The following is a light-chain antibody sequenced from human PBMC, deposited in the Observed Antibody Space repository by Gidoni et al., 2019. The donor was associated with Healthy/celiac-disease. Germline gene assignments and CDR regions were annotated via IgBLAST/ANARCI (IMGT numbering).Light chain of an antibody. V-gene: IGKV1-39*01. CDR2: AAS. CDR1: QSISSY. Sequence: DIQMTQSPSSLSASVGDRVTITCRASQSISSYLYWYQQKPGKAPKLLIYAASSLQSGVPSRFSSSGSGTDFTLTISSLQPEDFATYYCQQSYSTPWTFGQGTKVEIK. CDR3: QQSYSTPWT. J-gene: IGKJ1*01.